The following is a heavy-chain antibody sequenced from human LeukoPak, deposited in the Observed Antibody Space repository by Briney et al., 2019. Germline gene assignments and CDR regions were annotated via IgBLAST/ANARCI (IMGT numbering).Heavy chain of an antibody. D-gene: IGHD3-16*01. Sequence: SETLSFTCTVSGGSIRGYYWSWVRQPPGKGLEWIAYIYYSGGTNYNPSLKSRVTISLDTSKNQFSLKLSSVTAADTAVYYCAVGATHYYMDVWGKGTTVTVSS. CDR3: AVGATHYYMDV. CDR1: GGSIRGYY. CDR2: IYYSGGT. V-gene: IGHV4-59*08. J-gene: IGHJ6*03.